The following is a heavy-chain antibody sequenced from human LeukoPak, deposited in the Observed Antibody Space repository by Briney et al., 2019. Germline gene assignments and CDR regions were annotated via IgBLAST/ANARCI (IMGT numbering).Heavy chain of an antibody. V-gene: IGHV3-30*03. J-gene: IGHJ4*02. CDR3: ASSGYDLGVEYYFDY. CDR1: GFTFSSYG. D-gene: IGHD5-12*01. CDR2: ISYDGSNK. Sequence: GGSLRLSCAASGFTFSSYGMHWVRQAPGKGLEWVAVISYDGSNKYYADSVKGRFTISRDNSKNTLYLQMNSLRAEDTAVYYCASSGYDLGVEYYFDYWGQGTLVTVSS.